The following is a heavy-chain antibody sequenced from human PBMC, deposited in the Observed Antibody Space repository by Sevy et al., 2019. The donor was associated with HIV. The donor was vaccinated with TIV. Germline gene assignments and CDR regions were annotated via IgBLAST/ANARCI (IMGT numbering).Heavy chain of an antibody. CDR2: ISASGGSI. Sequence: GGSLRLSCAASGFIFNSYVMNWVRQAPGKGLEWVSAISASGGSIYYTDSVKGRFTISRDNSKNTLYLQMNSLRAEDTAVYYCAGITTAGRDYWGQGTLVTVSS. CDR1: GFIFNSYV. J-gene: IGHJ4*02. V-gene: IGHV3-23*01. CDR3: AGITTAGRDY. D-gene: IGHD6-13*01.